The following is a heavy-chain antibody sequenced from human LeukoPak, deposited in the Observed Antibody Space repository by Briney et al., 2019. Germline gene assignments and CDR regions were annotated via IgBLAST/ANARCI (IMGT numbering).Heavy chain of an antibody. J-gene: IGHJ4*02. V-gene: IGHV1-18*01. CDR3: ARVDIVVVVAAPDY. CDR2: ISAHNGNT. Sequence: ASVKVSCKASGYTFTSYGISWVRQAPGQGLEWMGWISAHNGNTNYAQKLQDRVTMTTDTSTSTAYMELRSLRSDDTAVYYCARVDIVVVVAAPDYWGQGTLVTVSS. D-gene: IGHD2-15*01. CDR1: GYTFTSYG.